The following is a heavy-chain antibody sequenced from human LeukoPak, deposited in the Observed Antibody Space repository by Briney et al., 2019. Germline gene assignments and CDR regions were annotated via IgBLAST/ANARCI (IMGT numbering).Heavy chain of an antibody. D-gene: IGHD1-7*01. J-gene: IGHJ4*02. V-gene: IGHV1-3*01. CDR2: ITGGDGST. CDR1: GYTFTSYA. Sequence: GASVKVSCKASGYTFTSYAMHWVRQAPGQRLEWMGWITGGDGSTRHSQKFQGRITITRDTSATTSYMEVSSLRSEDTAIYYCARDVLGTNDYWGQGTLVTVSS. CDR3: ARDVLGTNDY.